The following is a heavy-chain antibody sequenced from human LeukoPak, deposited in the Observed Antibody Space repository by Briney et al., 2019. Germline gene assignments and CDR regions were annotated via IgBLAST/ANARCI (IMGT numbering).Heavy chain of an antibody. Sequence: GASVKVSCKASGYTFTGYYIHWVRQAPGQGREWMGWINPNSGGTNCAQRFQGRVTMTRDTSISTAYMELSRLKSDDTAIYYCARDHQLYYGSGSYYIRYYYYYYMDVWGKGTPVTVSS. V-gene: IGHV1-2*02. CDR3: ARDHQLYYGSGSYYIRYYYYYYMDV. CDR2: INPNSGGT. D-gene: IGHD3-10*01. J-gene: IGHJ6*03. CDR1: GYTFTGYY.